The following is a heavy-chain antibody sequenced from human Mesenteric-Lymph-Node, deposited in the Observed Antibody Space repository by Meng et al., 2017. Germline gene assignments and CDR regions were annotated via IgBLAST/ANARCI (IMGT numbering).Heavy chain of an antibody. Sequence: LRERGPGLSKTSWTLSLTYGVPGGSNSSSSGWSWVRQPPGKGLEWIGEIYHSGRTNYNPSVKSRVSMSVDKSQNHFSLRLSSVTAADTAVYYCTTLYGDSISWGQGTLVTVSS. CDR1: GGSNSSSSG. V-gene: IGHV4-4*02. CDR3: TTLYGDSIS. CDR2: IYHSGRT. D-gene: IGHD4-17*01. J-gene: IGHJ4*02.